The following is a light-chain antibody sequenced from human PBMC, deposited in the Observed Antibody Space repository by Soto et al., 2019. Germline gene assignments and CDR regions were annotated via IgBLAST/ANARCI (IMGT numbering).Light chain of an antibody. J-gene: IGLJ3*02. CDR1: NRDVGSYNL. CDR2: EVR. V-gene: IGLV2-14*01. CDR3: SSYTNTSTLV. Sequence: QSALTQPASVPGSPGQSITIACTGTNRDVGSYNLVSWYQQRPGEAPKLIISEVRNRPSGISYRFTGSKSGNTASLTISGLQAEDEADYYCSSYTNTSTLVFGGGTKLTVL.